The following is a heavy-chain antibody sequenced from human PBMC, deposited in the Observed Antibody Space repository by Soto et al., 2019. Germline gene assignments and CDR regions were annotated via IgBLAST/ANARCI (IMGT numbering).Heavy chain of an antibody. D-gene: IGHD7-27*01. CDR1: GGSISSAAYC. J-gene: IGHJ4*02. CDR2: IYDGGTT. V-gene: IGHV4-30-4*01. CDR3: DRGPSGDKIDY. Sequence: QVQLQESGPRLVSPSQTLSLTCTVSGGSISSAAYCWRWIRQAPDKGLEWIGHIYDGGTTYSSPSLKGRVTISADTSETPFALKLSSVSAADTAVYYCDRGPSGDKIDYWGQGIQVTVSS.